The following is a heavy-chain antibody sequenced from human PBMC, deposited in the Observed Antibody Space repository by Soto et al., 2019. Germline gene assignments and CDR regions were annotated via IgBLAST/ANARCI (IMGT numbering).Heavy chain of an antibody. D-gene: IGHD3-3*01. V-gene: IGHV1-8*01. J-gene: IGHJ5*02. CDR2: MNPNSGNT. Sequence: ASVKVSCKASGYTFTSYDINWVRQATGQGLEWMGWMNPNSGNTGYAQKFQGRVTMTRNTSIRTAYMELSSLRSEDTAVYYCARGRILRNWFDPWGQGTLVTVSS. CDR1: GYTFTSYD. CDR3: ARGRILRNWFDP.